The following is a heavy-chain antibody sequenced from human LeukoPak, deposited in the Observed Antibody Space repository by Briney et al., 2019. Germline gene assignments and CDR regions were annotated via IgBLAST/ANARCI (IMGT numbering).Heavy chain of an antibody. V-gene: IGHV1-2*02. J-gene: IGHJ6*03. CDR1: GYTFTGYY. D-gene: IGHD4-11*01. CDR2: INPHSGGT. CDR3: ARGRLTTGKNYYYYMDV. Sequence: ASVKVSCKASGYTFTGYYIHWVRQAPGQGLEWMGWINPHSGGTNYAQKFQGGVTMTRDMSITTAYMELSSLRSDDTAVYYCARGRLTTGKNYYYYMDVWGKGTTVTVSS.